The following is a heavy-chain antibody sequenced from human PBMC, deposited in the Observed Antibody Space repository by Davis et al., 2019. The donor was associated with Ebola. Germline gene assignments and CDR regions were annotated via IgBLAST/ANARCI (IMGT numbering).Heavy chain of an antibody. Sequence: GESLKISCAASGFTFSSYEMNWVRQAPGKGLEWVSYIDGSGIITYYADSVKGRFTVARDNAKNSLYLQMNNLRAEDTAVYYCVRDLEGKWCRWGQGTLVTVSS. D-gene: IGHD2-15*01. CDR2: IDGSGIIT. J-gene: IGHJ4*02. CDR1: GFTFSSYE. CDR3: VRDLEGKWCR. V-gene: IGHV3-48*03.